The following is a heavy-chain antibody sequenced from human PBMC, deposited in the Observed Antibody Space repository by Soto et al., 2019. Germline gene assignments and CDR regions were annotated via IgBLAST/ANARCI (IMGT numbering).Heavy chain of an antibody. J-gene: IGHJ6*02. D-gene: IGHD5-12*01. CDR2: IIPMYGTA. CDR1: GGSFSSSA. Sequence: ASVKVSCKSSGGSFSSSAITWVRQAPGQGLEWMGRIIPMYGTAFYAQTFQGRVTITADESTSTVYMHLSSLKSEDTASYFCATSVGAIGYRFFNMDVWGQGTTVTVSS. CDR3: ATSVGAIGYRFFNMDV. V-gene: IGHV1-69*13.